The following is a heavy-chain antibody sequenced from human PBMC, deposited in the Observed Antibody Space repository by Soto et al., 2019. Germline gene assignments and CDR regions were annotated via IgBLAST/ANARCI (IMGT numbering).Heavy chain of an antibody. CDR1: GFTFSSYG. CDR3: ARDAGRFDLKH. J-gene: IGHJ1*01. V-gene: IGHV3-33*01. Sequence: XESLSLSCAASGFTFSSYGMHWVRQAPGKGLEWVAVIWYDGTNKYYIDSVKGRFTISRDNSKNTLYLQMNSLRDEDTAVYYCARDAGRFDLKHWGHGTLVTVSS. CDR2: IWYDGTNK.